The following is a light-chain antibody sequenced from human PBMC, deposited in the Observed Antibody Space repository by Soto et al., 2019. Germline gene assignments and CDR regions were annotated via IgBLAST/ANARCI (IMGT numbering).Light chain of an antibody. CDR3: MQGLQTPYT. CDR1: QGLLHSNGQTF. Sequence: DIVMTQSPLSLTVTSGEPASISCRSSQGLLHSNGQTFFDWYLQKPGQSPQLLIYLGSNRASGVPDRFSGSESGTDFTLKISRVEAEDVGLYYCMQGLQTPYTFGQGTKLEI. V-gene: IGKV2-28*01. J-gene: IGKJ2*01. CDR2: LGS.